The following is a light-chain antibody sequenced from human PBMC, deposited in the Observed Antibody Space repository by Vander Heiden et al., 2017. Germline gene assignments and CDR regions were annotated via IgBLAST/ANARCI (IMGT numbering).Light chain of an antibody. Sequence: DIQMTQSPSSLSASVGDSVTITCRASQSISSYLNWYQQKPGKAPKRLSYAASSLQSGGPSRVSGSGSGTECKLTISSLQPEDFATDDCQQSYSIPITCGKGTRLEIK. V-gene: IGKV1-39*01. J-gene: IGKJ5*01. CDR3: QQSYSIPIT. CDR2: AAS. CDR1: QSISSY.